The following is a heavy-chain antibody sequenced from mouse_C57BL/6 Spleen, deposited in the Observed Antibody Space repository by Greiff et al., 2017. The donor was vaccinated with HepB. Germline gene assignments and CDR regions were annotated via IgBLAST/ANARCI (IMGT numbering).Heavy chain of an antibody. CDR2: ISDGGSYT. V-gene: IGHV5-4*01. J-gene: IGHJ4*01. CDR3: ARDHTYSLMDY. D-gene: IGHD2-10*01. CDR1: GFTFSSYA. Sequence: EVKLVESGGGLVKPGGSLKLSCAASGFTFSSYAMSWVRQTPEKRLEWVATISDGGSYTYYTDNVKGRFTISRDNAKNNLYLQMSHLKSEDTAMYYCARDHTYSLMDYWGQGTSVTVSS.